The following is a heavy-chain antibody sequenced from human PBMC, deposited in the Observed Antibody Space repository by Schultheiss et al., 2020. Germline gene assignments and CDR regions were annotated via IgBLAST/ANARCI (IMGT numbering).Heavy chain of an antibody. CDR2: INHSGST. CDR3: ARDGNYYDSSGYYNDAFDI. J-gene: IGHJ3*02. V-gene: IGHV4-34*09. Sequence: SETLSLTCAVYGGSFSGHYWSWIRQPPGKGLEWIGEINHSGSTYYNPSLKSRVTISGDTSKNQFSLKLSSVTAADTAVYYCARDGNYYDSSGYYNDAFDIWGQGTMVTVSS. D-gene: IGHD3-22*01. CDR1: GGSFSGHY.